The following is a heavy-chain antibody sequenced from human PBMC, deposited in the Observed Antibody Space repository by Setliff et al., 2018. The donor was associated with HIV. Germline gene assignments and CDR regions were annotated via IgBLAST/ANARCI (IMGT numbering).Heavy chain of an antibody. V-gene: IGHV4-59*11. CDR3: AKQPGGHSFFDH. Sequence: SQTLSLTCTVSGDFSNIQWWTWMRQSPGLGLQWIGSIHHSGSTYYDPSLKNRVTLSVGTSNNQVSLTLTSVTAADTAVYYCAKQPGGHSFFDHWGQGILVTVSS. D-gene: IGHD1-1*01. CDR2: IHHSGST. J-gene: IGHJ4*02. CDR1: GDFSNIQW.